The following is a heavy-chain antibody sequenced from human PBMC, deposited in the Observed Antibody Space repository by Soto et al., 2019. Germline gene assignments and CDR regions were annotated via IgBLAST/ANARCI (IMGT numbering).Heavy chain of an antibody. CDR3: ARLNNDGFDI. CDR1: GYSFTNHW. CDR2: IYPGDSDT. V-gene: IGHV5-51*01. Sequence: PGESLKISCKSSGYSFTNHWIDWVRQMPGKGLEWMGIIYPGDSDTRYSPSFQGQVTISADKSISTAYLQWRSLKASDTAMYYCARLNNDGFDIWGQGTMVTVSS. J-gene: IGHJ3*02.